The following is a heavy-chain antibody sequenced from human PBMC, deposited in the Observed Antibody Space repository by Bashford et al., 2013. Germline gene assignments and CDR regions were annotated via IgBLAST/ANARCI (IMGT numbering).Heavy chain of an antibody. D-gene: IGHD6-19*01. CDR3: ARGPYPYSNGWFYFDY. V-gene: IGHV1-46*03. Sequence: ASVKVSCKASGYTFTTYYMHWVRQAPGQGLEWMGVINPSGESTSYTQKFQGRVTMTRDTSTSTVYMDLSRLRSEDTAVYYCARGPYPYSNGWFYFDYVGPGKPGHRLL. J-gene: IGHJ4*02. CDR2: INPSGEST. CDR1: GYTFTTYY.